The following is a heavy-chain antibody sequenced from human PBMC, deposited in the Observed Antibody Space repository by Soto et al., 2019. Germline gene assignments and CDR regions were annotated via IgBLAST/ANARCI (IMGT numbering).Heavy chain of an antibody. J-gene: IGHJ4*02. V-gene: IGHV3-23*01. CDR3: AKEVGYSSGYDDFDY. CDR2: ISGSGVST. CDR1: GFTFSSYA. Sequence: EVQLLGSGGGLVQPGGSLRLSCAASGFTFSSYAMSWVRQAPGKGLEWVSGISGSGVSTHYADSVKGRFTISRDNSKNTLYLQMNSLRAEDMAAYYSAKEVGYSSGYDDFDYWGQGTLVTVSS. D-gene: IGHD6-19*01.